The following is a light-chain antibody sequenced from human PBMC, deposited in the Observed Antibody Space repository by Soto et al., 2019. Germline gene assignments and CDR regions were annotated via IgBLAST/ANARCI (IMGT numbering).Light chain of an antibody. CDR3: QQYDTPLT. V-gene: IGKV1-33*01. Sequence: DIQMTQSPSSLSASVGDRVTITCQASQDISNYLNWYQQKSGKAPKLLIYDASNLETGVSSRFSGSSYGTEYTFSITSLQPEDIATYYCQQYDTPLTFGRGTKVEIK. J-gene: IGKJ4*01. CDR1: QDISNY. CDR2: DAS.